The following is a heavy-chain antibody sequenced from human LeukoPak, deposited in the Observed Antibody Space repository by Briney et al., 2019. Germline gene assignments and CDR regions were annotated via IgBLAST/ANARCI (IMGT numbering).Heavy chain of an antibody. V-gene: IGHV4-39*01. J-gene: IGHJ4*02. CDR3: ARHGIDNYFDY. D-gene: IGHD1-1*01. CDR2: IYYSGRT. Sequence: SETLSLICTVSGGSIRSSSYYWGWIRQPPGKGLVLIGSIYYSGRTYYNPSLKSRVTISVDTSKNQFSLKLSSVTAADTAVYYCARHGIDNYFDYWGQGTLVTVSS. CDR1: GGSIRSSSYY.